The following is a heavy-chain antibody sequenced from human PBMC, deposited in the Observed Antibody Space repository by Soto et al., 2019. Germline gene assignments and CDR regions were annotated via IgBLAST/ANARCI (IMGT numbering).Heavy chain of an antibody. V-gene: IGHV4-4*02. CDR1: GGSISSSNW. D-gene: IGHD3-10*01. Sequence: SETLSLTCTVSGGSISSSNWWSWDRQPPGKGLEWIGEINHSGSTNYNPSLKSRVTMSVDTSKNQFSLRLGSVTAADTAIYYCARYVLRGLIGAFDFWGQGTLVTVSS. CDR3: ARYVLRGLIGAFDF. CDR2: INHSGST. J-gene: IGHJ4*02.